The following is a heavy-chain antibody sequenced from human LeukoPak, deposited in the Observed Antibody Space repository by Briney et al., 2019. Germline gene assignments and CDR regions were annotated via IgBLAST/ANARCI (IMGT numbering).Heavy chain of an antibody. D-gene: IGHD6-13*01. V-gene: IGHV3-23*01. Sequence: PGGSLRLSCAASGFTFSTYSMNWVRQAPGKGLEWVSIIRGDGATTDYADSVKGRFTISRDNSRNTLYLQMNSLRVEDTAVYYCAKKNLAAAGPNYFDYWGQGTLVTVSS. CDR3: AKKNLAAAGPNYFDY. CDR2: IRGDGATT. J-gene: IGHJ4*02. CDR1: GFTFSTYS.